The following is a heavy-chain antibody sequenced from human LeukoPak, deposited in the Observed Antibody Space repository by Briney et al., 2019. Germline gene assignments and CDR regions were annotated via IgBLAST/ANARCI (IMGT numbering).Heavy chain of an antibody. V-gene: IGHV1-18*01. CDR2: SSAYNGAA. J-gene: IGHJ5*02. CDR3: ARASSSSISWFPP. D-gene: IGHD6-6*01. Sequence: ASVTVSCKTSGYCFTSYGISGVRQAPPQELEWMVWSSAYNGAAKYAQNLQGRVTITTDTSKSPVYLELRILPSDDTAGYYCARASSSSISWFPPRGEGALIIVSS. CDR1: GYCFTSYG.